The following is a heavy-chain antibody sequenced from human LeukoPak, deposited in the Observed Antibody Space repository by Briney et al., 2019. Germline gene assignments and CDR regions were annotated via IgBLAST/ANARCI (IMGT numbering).Heavy chain of an antibody. CDR3: VKDLYKGDSSSWYYFHY. CDR2: ISANGGRT. V-gene: IGHV3-64D*06. D-gene: IGHD6-13*01. Sequence: GGSLRLSCSASGFIISNYAMHWVRQAPGKGLEYVSAISANGGRTYYADSVKGRFTISRDNSKNTLYLQMSSLGAEDTAIYHCVKDLYKGDSSSWYYFHYWGQGTLVTVSS. CDR1: GFIISNYA. J-gene: IGHJ4*02.